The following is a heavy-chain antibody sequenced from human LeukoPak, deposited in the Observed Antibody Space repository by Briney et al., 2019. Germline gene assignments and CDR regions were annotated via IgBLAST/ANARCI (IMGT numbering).Heavy chain of an antibody. CDR2: VYYTGNT. Sequence: NTSETLSLTCTVSGDSISNHAYYWDWIRQPPGKGLEWIGTVYYTGNTYYNASPKSRVTVSIDTSKNQFSLHLSSMYAADTAVYYCARLKALTGHRGAFDIWGQGTMVTVSS. D-gene: IGHD3-9*01. V-gene: IGHV4-39*01. J-gene: IGHJ3*02. CDR1: GDSISNHAYY. CDR3: ARLKALTGHRGAFDI.